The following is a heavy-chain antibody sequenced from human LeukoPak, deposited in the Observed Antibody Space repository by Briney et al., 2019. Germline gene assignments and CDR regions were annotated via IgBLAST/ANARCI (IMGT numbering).Heavy chain of an antibody. J-gene: IGHJ4*02. CDR3: VRALRYYSDSSGYAFDY. D-gene: IGHD3-22*01. CDR2: IIPIFRTA. CDR1: GGTFRSFA. V-gene: IGHV1-69*01. Sequence: GPSRKPSCKASGGTFRSFAISWGRHVNGQGLEWMGGIIPIFRTANYAQKFQGRVTITADDSTSTAYMELSSLRSEDTAVYYCVRALRYYSDSSGYAFDYWGQGTLVTVSS.